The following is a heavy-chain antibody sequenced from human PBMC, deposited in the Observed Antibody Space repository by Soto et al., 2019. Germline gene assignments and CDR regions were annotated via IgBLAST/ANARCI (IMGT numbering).Heavy chain of an antibody. Sequence: GASVKVSCKASGGTFSSYAISWVRQAPGQGLEWMGGIIPIFGTANYAQKFQGRVTITADESTSTAYMELSSLRSEDTAVYYCARDGTYNWNYDSYYGMDVWGQGTTVTVSS. V-gene: IGHV1-69*13. CDR2: IIPIFGTA. D-gene: IGHD1-7*01. J-gene: IGHJ6*02. CDR3: ARDGTYNWNYDSYYGMDV. CDR1: GGTFSSYA.